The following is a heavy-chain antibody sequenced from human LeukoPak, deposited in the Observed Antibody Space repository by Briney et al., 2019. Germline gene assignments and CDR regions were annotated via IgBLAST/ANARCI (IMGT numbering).Heavy chain of an antibody. J-gene: IGHJ4*02. Sequence: SGPTLVNPTQTLTLTCTFSGFSLSTSGVGVGWIRQPPEKALELLAIIYWNDDKRYSPSLKSRLTITKDTSKNQVVLTMTNMDPVDTATYYCAHSYDYVWGSYRYTEYFDYWGQGTLVTVSS. CDR3: AHSYDYVWGSYRYTEYFDY. D-gene: IGHD3-16*02. CDR1: GFSLSTSGVG. CDR2: IYWNDDK. V-gene: IGHV2-5*01.